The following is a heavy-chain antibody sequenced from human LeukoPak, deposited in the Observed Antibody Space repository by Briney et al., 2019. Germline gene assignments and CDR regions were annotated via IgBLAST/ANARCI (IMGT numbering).Heavy chain of an antibody. Sequence: PGGSLRLSCAASGFNFGIYGMHWVRQAPGKGLEWVAVMWDDGTNENYVDSVKGRFTISRDNGKKTLYLQMNSLRAEDTAVYYCARDLGGDYDFWSGGAFDIWGRGTMVTVSS. J-gene: IGHJ3*02. V-gene: IGHV3-33*01. D-gene: IGHD3-3*01. CDR2: MWDDGTNE. CDR3: ARDLGGDYDFWSGGAFDI. CDR1: GFNFGIYG.